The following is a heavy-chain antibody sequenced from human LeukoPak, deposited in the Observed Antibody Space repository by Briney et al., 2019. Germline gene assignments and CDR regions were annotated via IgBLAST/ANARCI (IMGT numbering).Heavy chain of an antibody. V-gene: IGHV3-30*18. Sequence: GGSLRLSCAASGFTFSSHGMHWVRQAPGKGLEGVAVISNDGTNKNYVDSVKGRFTISRDNSKNTLYLQMNSLRTEDTAVYYCAKGCSGSTTCYLIDYWGQGTLVTVSS. CDR1: GFTFSSHG. J-gene: IGHJ4*02. CDR3: AKGCSGSTTCYLIDY. D-gene: IGHD2-2*01. CDR2: ISNDGTNK.